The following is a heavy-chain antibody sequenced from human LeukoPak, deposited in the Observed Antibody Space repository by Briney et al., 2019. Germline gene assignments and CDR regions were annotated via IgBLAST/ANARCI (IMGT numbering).Heavy chain of an antibody. D-gene: IGHD6-19*01. CDR2: ISIDGSTT. Sequence: GGSLRLSCAASGFTSSINCMHCVRQAPGKGLVCVSRISIDGSTTNYADSVKGRFTISRDNAKNTLYLQMNSLRAEDTAMYYCIAYSSGWNWGQGTLVTVSS. CDR3: IAYSSGWN. J-gene: IGHJ4*02. CDR1: GFTSSINC. V-gene: IGHV3-74*01.